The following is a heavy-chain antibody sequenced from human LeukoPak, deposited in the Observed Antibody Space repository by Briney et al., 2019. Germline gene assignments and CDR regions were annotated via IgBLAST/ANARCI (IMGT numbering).Heavy chain of an antibody. V-gene: IGHV4-61*02. J-gene: IGHJ4*02. CDR3: ARSSSGNFYFES. D-gene: IGHD1-26*01. Sequence: PSETLSLTCSVSGDSISSSRYYWSWVRQPAGKELEWIGRIYTSGKTDFNPYTPSLKSRVIMSLDTSKNQVSLILTSVTAADTAMYYCARSSSGNFYFESWGQGTLVTVSS. CDR1: GDSISSSRYY. CDR2: IYTSGKT.